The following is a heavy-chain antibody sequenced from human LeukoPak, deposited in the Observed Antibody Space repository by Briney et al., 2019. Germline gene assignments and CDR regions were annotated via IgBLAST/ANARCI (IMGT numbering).Heavy chain of an antibody. D-gene: IGHD3-10*01. CDR1: GGSFSGYY. V-gene: IGHV4-34*01. CDR2: INHSGST. J-gene: IGHJ6*02. CDR3: ARKPASGRNYYYFGMDV. Sequence: PPETLSLTCAVYGGSFSGYYWSWIRQPPGKGLEWIGEINHSGSTNYNPSLKSRVTVSVDTSKNQFSLKLSSVTAADTAVYYCARKPASGRNYYYFGMDVWGQGTTVTDFS.